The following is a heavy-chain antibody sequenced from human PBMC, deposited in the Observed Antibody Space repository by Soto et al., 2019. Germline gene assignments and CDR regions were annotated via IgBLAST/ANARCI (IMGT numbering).Heavy chain of an antibody. CDR2: IIPIFGTA. D-gene: IGHD3-9*01. CDR3: AREIHSYYDILTGSYGMDV. V-gene: IGHV1-69*06. J-gene: IGHJ6*02. CDR1: GGTFSSYA. Sequence: QVQLVQSGAEVNKPGSSVKVSCKASGGTFSSYAISWVRQAPGQGLEWMGGIIPIFGTANYAQKFQGRVTITADKSPSTAYMELSSLRSEDTGVYYCAREIHSYYDILTGSYGMDVWGQGTTVTVSS.